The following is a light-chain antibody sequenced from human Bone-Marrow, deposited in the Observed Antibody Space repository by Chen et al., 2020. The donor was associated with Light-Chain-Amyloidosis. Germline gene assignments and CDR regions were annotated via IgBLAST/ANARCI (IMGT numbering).Light chain of an antibody. CDR3: QQYGSSRIT. CDR1: QSISNSY. CDR2: GAS. Sequence: EIVLTQSPGTLSLSPGERATLSCRASQSISNSYLAWYQQKPGQAPRLLIYGASNRATGIPVRVSGSESGTDFTLTISRLEPDDFAVYYCQQYGSSRITFGQGTRLAIK. V-gene: IGKV3-20*01. J-gene: IGKJ5*01.